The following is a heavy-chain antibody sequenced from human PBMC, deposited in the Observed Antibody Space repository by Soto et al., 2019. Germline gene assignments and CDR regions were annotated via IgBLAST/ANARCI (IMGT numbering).Heavy chain of an antibody. CDR2: IYHSGTT. CDR3: ARGMNPQDY. Sequence: SETLSLTCDVSGFSIKTAYYWGWIRQPPGKGLEWIGAIYHSGTTYFNPSLKSRVTMSVDTSKNHFSLRLTSVAATDTAVYYCARGMNPQDYWGQGTLVTVSS. V-gene: IGHV4-38-2*01. CDR1: GFSIKTAYY. J-gene: IGHJ4*02.